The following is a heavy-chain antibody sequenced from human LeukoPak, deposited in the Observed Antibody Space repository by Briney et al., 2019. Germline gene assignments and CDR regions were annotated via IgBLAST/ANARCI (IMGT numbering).Heavy chain of an antibody. CDR1: GFTFDDYA. CDR3: AKGKLPVVVTAIFDY. J-gene: IGHJ4*02. Sequence: PGGSLRLSCAASGFTFDDYAMHWVRQAPGKGLEWVSGISWKSGSIDYADSVKGRFTISRDNAKNSLYLQMNSLRAEDTALYYCAKGKLPVVVTAIFDYWGQGTLVTVSS. CDR2: ISWKSGSI. V-gene: IGHV3-9*01. D-gene: IGHD2-21*02.